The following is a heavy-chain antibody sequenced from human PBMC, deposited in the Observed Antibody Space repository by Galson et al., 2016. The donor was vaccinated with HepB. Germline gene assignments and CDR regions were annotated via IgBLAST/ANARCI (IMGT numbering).Heavy chain of an antibody. V-gene: IGHV1-46*01. CDR3: AREGGSSRGFDY. J-gene: IGHJ4*02. CDR1: GFSFTSFC. CDR2: VDP. Sequence: SVKVSCKASGFSFTSFCIHWVRQAPGQGLEWLGIVDPNYPQQFQGRVSMTRDTSTSTVYMELNSLTSEDTAVYYCAREGGSSRGFDYWGQGTLVIVSS. D-gene: IGHD1-26*01.